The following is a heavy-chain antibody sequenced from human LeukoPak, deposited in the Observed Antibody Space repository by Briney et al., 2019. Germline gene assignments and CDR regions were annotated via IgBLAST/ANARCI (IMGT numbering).Heavy chain of an antibody. CDR2: IYYSGST. Sequence: SETLSLTYTVSGGSISSYYWSWIRQPPGKGLEWIGYIYYSGSTNYNPSLKSRVTISVDTSKNQFSLKLSSVTAADTAVYYCARAPQTISIAAAGYFDYWGQGTLVTVSS. J-gene: IGHJ4*02. V-gene: IGHV4-59*01. CDR1: GGSISSYY. CDR3: ARAPQTISIAAAGYFDY. D-gene: IGHD6-13*01.